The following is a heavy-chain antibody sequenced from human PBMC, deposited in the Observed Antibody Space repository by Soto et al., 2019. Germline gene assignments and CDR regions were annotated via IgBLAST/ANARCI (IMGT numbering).Heavy chain of an antibody. Sequence: QVQLVQSAPELTKPGASVKVSCRVSGHISGHYGISWVRLRAGQGLEWMGWISAHRGHTNYAHKFRGRVTMTTDPSTATLSMELTNLLSDDTAVYFSARDGDQCAPRFCDNWGQGTLVTVSS. CDR3: ARDGDQCAPRFCDN. D-gene: IGHD7-27*01. V-gene: IGHV1-18*01. CDR2: ISAHRGHT. J-gene: IGHJ4*02. CDR1: GHISGHYG.